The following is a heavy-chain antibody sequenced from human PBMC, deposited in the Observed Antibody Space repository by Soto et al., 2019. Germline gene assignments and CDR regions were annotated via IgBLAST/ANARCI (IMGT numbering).Heavy chain of an antibody. J-gene: IGHJ5*02. V-gene: IGHV1-18*01. CDR2: ISAYNGNT. CDR3: ARDYYGSGRQNWFDP. Sequence: GASVKVSCKASGYTFTSYGISWVRQAPGQGLEWMGWISAYNGNTNYAQKLQGRVTMTTDTSTSTAYMELRSLRSDDTAVYYCARDYYGSGRQNWFDPWGQGTLVTVSS. D-gene: IGHD3-10*01. CDR1: GYTFTSYG.